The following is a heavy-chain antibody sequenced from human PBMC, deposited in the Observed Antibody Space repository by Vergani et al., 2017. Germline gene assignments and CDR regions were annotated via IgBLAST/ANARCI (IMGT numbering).Heavy chain of an antibody. CDR3: ARDSYGSGLDY. J-gene: IGHJ4*02. Sequence: QVQLVESGGGVVQPGRSLRLSCAASGFTFSSYAIHWVRQAPGKGLEWVAVISYDGTNKYYADSVKGRFTISRDNSKNTLYLQMNSLRAEDTAVYYCARDSYGSGLDYWGQGTLVTVSS. CDR1: GFTFSSYA. D-gene: IGHD3-10*01. CDR2: ISYDGTNK. V-gene: IGHV3-30-3*01.